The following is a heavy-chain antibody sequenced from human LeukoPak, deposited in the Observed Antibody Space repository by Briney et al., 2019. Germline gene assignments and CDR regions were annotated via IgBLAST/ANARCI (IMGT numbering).Heavy chain of an antibody. CDR1: GGSFSGYY. V-gene: IGHV4-34*01. Sequence: SETLSLTCSVYGGSFSGYYRSWIRQPPGKGLGWIGEINHSGSTNYNPSLKSRVTISVDTSKNQFSLKLSSVTAADTAVYYCARGGYSSGWALGDYYYYYGMDVWGQGTTVTVSS. CDR3: ARGGYSSGWALGDYYYYYGMDV. J-gene: IGHJ6*02. CDR2: INHSGST. D-gene: IGHD6-19*01.